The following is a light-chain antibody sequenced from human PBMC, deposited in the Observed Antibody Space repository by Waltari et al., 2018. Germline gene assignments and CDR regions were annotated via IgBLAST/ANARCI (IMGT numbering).Light chain of an antibody. V-gene: IGLV2-14*03. CDR3: SSYTTSSTVYV. CDR2: DVT. J-gene: IGLJ1*01. CDR1: SSDVGTYDY. Sequence: HSALTQPASVSGSPGQSITISCTGTSSDVGTYDYVSWYQQHPGKAPKLMIYDVTKRPSGIANRFSGSKSGNTASLTISGLQAEDEADYYCSSYTTSSTVYVFGTGTKVTVL.